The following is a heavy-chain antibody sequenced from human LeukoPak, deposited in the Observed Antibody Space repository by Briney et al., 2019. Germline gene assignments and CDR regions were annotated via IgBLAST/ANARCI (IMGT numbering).Heavy chain of an antibody. J-gene: IGHJ4*02. CDR3: ARDSARLQIVGAIYYFDY. CDR1: GYTFTSYA. D-gene: IGHD1-26*01. Sequence: ASVKVSCKASGYTFTSYAMNWVRQAPGQGLEWMGWINPNSGDTNYAQKFQGRVTVTRDTSISTAYMELSRLRSDDTAVYYCARDSARLQIVGAIYYFDYWGQGTLVTVSS. CDR2: INPNSGDT. V-gene: IGHV1-2*02.